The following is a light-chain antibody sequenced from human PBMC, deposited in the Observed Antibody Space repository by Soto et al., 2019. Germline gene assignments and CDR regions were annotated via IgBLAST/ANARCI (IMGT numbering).Light chain of an antibody. CDR2: GNN. CDR3: QSYDSTLSGLYV. Sequence: QSVLTQPPSMSGAPGQRVTISCTGTGANIGAGYDVHWYQQLPGMAPKLLIYGNNKRPSGVPDRFSGSKSGTSASLAITGLQAEDEADYYCQSYDSTLSGLYVLGTGTKLTVL. CDR1: GANIGAGYD. J-gene: IGLJ1*01. V-gene: IGLV1-40*01.